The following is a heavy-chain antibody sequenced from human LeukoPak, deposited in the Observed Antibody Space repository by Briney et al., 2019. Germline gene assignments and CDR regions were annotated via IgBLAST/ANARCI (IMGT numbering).Heavy chain of an antibody. V-gene: IGHV4-34*01. J-gene: IGHJ4*02. CDR2: INHSGST. Sequence: SETLSLTCAVYGGSFSGYYWSWIRQPPGKGLEWIGEINHSGSTNYNPSLKSRVTISVDTPKNQFSLKLSSVTAADTAVYYCARGSMRIQLWSPFDYWGQGTLVTVSS. D-gene: IGHD5-18*01. CDR1: GGSFSGYY. CDR3: ARGSMRIQLWSPFDY.